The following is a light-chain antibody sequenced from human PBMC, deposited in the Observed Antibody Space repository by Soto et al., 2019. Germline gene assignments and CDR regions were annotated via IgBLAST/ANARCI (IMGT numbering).Light chain of an antibody. CDR2: GAS. V-gene: IGKV3-20*01. Sequence: EIVLTQSPGTLSLSPGETATLSCRASQSVNNNNLVFYQQKRGQAPRLLIDGASISATGFPDSFSVSGSVTVFTITISSLDPEDFAVYYGQQYSNSLLTFGQGTKVEIK. J-gene: IGKJ1*01. CDR1: QSVNNNN. CDR3: QQYSNSLLT.